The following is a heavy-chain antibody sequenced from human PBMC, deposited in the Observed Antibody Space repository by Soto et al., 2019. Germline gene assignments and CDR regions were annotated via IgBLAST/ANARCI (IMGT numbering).Heavy chain of an antibody. J-gene: IGHJ4*02. CDR3: ARDLGWLQFGYFDY. V-gene: IGHV4-30-4*08. CDR2: IYYSGST. CDR1: GGSISSSGYY. Sequence: SEPLSLTCTVAGGSISSSGYYWSWIRQPPGKGLEWIGYIYYSGSTYYNPSLKSRVTISVDTSKNQFSLKLSSVTAADTAVYYCARDLGWLQFGYFDYWGQGTLVTVSS. D-gene: IGHD5-12*01.